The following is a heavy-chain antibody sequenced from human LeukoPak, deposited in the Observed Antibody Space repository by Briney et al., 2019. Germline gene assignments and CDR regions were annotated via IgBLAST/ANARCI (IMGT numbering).Heavy chain of an antibody. CDR3: ARLSTSVAGGDH. D-gene: IGHD6-19*01. CDR1: GFSFSTSW. V-gene: IGHV3-7*01. Sequence: GGSQRLSCTASGFSFSTSWMSWVRQTPGKGLEWVANIKKDGSEEYYVDSVKTRFTISRDNAKNSLYLQLNSLIVEDTAVYYCARLSTSVAGGDHWGQGTLVTVSS. J-gene: IGHJ4*02. CDR2: IKKDGSEE.